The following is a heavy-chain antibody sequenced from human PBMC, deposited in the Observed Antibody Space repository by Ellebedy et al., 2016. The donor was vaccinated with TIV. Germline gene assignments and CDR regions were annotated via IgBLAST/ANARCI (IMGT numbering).Heavy chain of an antibody. J-gene: IGHJ4*02. CDR1: GFTFSSFE. CDR2: ISGDGGST. V-gene: IGHV3-43*02. Sequence: GESLKISCAASGFTFSSFEMNWVRQAPGKGLEWVSLISGDGGSTYYADSVKGRFTISRDNSKNSLYLQMNSLRTEDTALYYCAPRALLWFGEPVVEWGQGTLVTVSS. CDR3: APRALLWFGEPVVE. D-gene: IGHD3-10*01.